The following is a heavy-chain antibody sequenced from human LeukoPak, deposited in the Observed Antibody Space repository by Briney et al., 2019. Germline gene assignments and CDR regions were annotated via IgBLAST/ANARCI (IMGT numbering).Heavy chain of an antibody. D-gene: IGHD3-10*01. J-gene: IGHJ3*02. Sequence: GGSLRLSCTASGCTFSTYGMSWVRQAPGKGLEWVSGISGSGDGTYYADSVKGRFTISRDNSKNTLYLQMNSLRAEDTAVYYCELSVIITMVRGALSDAFDIWGQGTMVTVSS. CDR1: GCTFSTYG. V-gene: IGHV3-23*01. CDR3: ELSVIITMVRGALSDAFDI. CDR2: ISGSGDGT.